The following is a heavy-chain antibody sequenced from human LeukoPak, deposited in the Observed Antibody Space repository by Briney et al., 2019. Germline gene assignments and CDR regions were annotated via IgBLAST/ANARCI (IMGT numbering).Heavy chain of an antibody. CDR2: IYYTGSA. CDR1: GGSFSSGSFY. D-gene: IGHD4-17*01. J-gene: IGHJ4*02. V-gene: IGHV4-61*01. CDR3: ARELLGVTTDYFDY. Sequence: SETLSLTCTVSGGSFSSGSFYWSWIRQPPGKGLEWIGHIYYTGSANYNPSLKSRVTISEDTSRNQFSLKVRSVTAADTAVYYCARELLGVTTDYFDYWGQGTLVTVSS.